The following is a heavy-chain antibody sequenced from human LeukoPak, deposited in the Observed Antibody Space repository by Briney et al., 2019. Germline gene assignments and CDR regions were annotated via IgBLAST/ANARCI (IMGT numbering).Heavy chain of an antibody. CDR1: GFTFNTYV. V-gene: IGHV3-23*01. J-gene: IGHJ5*02. CDR3: AKKYSSGTVGWFDP. CDR2: ISGRGVST. Sequence: GGSLRLSCAASGFTASGFTFNTYVMSWVRQAPGKGREWVSSISGRGVSTFYADSVKGRFTISRDNSKNTLYLQMNSLRVEDTAVYYCAKKYSSGTVGWFDPWGQGTLVTVSS. D-gene: IGHD4-23*01.